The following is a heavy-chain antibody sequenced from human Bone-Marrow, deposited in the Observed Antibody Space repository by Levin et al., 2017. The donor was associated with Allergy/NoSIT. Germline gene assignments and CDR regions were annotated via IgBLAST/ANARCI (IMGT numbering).Heavy chain of an antibody. V-gene: IGHV3-20*01. D-gene: IGHD2/OR15-2a*01. CDR3: ARDRSMMNIHDGFDI. J-gene: IGHJ3*02. Sequence: SCAASGFTFDDYGMSWVRQAPGKGLEWVSGINWNGGTTAYADSVKGRLTISRDNAKNSPYLQMNSLRAEDTALYHCARDRSMMNIHDGFDIWGQGTMVTVSS. CDR2: INWNGGTT. CDR1: GFTFDDYG.